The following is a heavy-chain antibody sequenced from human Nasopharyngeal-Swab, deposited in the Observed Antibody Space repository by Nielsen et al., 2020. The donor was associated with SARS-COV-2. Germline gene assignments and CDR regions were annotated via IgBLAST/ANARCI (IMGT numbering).Heavy chain of an antibody. CDR1: GFTFSSYA. J-gene: IGHJ4*02. D-gene: IGHD3-16*01. V-gene: IGHV3-23*03. Sequence: GESLKISCAASGFTFSSYAMSWVRQAPGKGLEWVSVIYSGGSSTYYADSVKGRFTISRGNSKNTLYLQMNSLRAEDTAVYYCAKPPGDYVWGSYYFDYWGQGTLVTVSS. CDR2: IYSGGSST. CDR3: AKPPGDYVWGSYYFDY.